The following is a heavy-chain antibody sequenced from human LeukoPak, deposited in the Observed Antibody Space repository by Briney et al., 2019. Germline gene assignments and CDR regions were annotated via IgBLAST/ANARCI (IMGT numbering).Heavy chain of an antibody. Sequence: ASVKVSCKASGYTFTSYDINCVRQATGQGLEWMGCMNPNSGNTGYAQKFQGRVTMTRNTSISTAYMELSSLRSEDTAVYYCAREEGVYSGSYYVFDYWGQGTLVTVSS. CDR3: AREEGVYSGSYYVFDY. D-gene: IGHD1-26*01. J-gene: IGHJ4*02. CDR1: GYTFTSYD. V-gene: IGHV1-8*01. CDR2: MNPNSGNT.